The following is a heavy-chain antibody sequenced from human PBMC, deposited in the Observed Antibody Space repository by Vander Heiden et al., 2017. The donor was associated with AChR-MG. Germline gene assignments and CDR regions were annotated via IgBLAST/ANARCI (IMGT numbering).Heavy chain of an antibody. D-gene: IGHD3-16*02. CDR2: INHSGST. CDR3: ARGRSYDYVWGSYRYGYFQH. V-gene: IGHV4-34*01. J-gene: IGHJ1*01. CDR1: GGSFSGYY. Sequence: QVQLQQWGAGLLKPSETLSLTCAVYGGSFSGYYWSWIRQPPGKGLEWIGEINHSGSTNYNPSLKSRVTISVDTSKNQFSLKLSSVTAADTAVYYCARGRSYDYVWGSYRYGYFQHWGQGTLVTVSS.